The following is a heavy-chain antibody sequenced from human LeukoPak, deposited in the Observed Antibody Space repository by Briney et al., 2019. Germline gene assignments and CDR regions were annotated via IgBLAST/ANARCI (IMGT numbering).Heavy chain of an antibody. V-gene: IGHV4-59*08. CDR3: ARQLATSSGWWGNYFDY. Sequence: SETLSLTRTVSGGSISSHYWSWIRQPPGKGLEWIGYIYYSGSTNYNPSLKSRVTISVDTSKNQFSLKLSSVTAADTAVYYCARQLATSSGWWGNYFDYWGQGTLVTVSS. D-gene: IGHD6-19*01. CDR2: IYYSGST. CDR1: GGSISSHY. J-gene: IGHJ4*02.